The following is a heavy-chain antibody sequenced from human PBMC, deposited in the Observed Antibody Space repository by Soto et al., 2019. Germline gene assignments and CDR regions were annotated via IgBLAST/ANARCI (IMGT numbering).Heavy chain of an antibody. V-gene: IGHV1-2*02. CDR1: GYTFTGYY. CDR2: INPNSGGT. CDR3: ARDPASFYYDILTGYQNWFDP. J-gene: IGHJ5*02. D-gene: IGHD3-9*01. Sequence: ASVKVSCKASGYTFTGYYMHWVRQAPGQGLEWMGWINPNSGGTNYAQKFQGRVTMTRDTSISTAYMELSRLRSDDTAVYYCARDPASFYYDILTGYQNWFDPWGQGTLVTVSS.